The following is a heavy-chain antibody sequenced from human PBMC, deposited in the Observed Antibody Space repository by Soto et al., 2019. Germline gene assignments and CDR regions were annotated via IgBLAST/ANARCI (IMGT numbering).Heavy chain of an antibody. CDR3: TRGRGAAGTDSVQYYGMDV. CDR2: ISSSSSYI. D-gene: IGHD6-13*01. CDR1: GFTFSSYS. J-gene: IGHJ6*01. Sequence: EVQLVESGGGLVKPGGSLRLSCAASGFTFSSYSMNWVRQAPGKGLEWVSSISSSSSYIYYADSVKGRFTISRDNAKNSLYLQINSLRAKDTAVYYCTRGRGAAGTDSVQYYGMDVWGQGTTVTVSS. V-gene: IGHV3-21*01.